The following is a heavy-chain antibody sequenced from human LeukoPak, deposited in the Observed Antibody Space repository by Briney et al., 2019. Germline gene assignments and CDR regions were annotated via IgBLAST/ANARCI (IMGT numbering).Heavy chain of an antibody. J-gene: IGHJ4*02. D-gene: IGHD1-26*01. CDR3: VKGGNTAIVGATSFDY. V-gene: IGHV3-30*02. CDR1: GFTFSNHG. Sequence: GGSLRLSCAASGFTFSNHGMHWVRQAPGRGLEWVTYTRYDGGNEQYAESVKGRFTISRDNSNNTVDLQMNSLRVEDTAVYYCVKGGNTAIVGATSFDYWGQGTLVTVSS. CDR2: TRYDGGNE.